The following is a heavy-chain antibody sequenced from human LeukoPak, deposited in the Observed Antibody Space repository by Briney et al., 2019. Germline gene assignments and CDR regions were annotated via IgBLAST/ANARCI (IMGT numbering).Heavy chain of an antibody. CDR1: GGSISSSNW. D-gene: IGHD5-12*01. Sequence: PSETLSLTCAVSGGSISSSNWWSWVRQPPGKGLEWIGEINHSGSTNYNPSLKSRVTISVDTSKNQFSLKLSSVTAADTAVYYCARGKVAFPFDYWGQGTLVTVSS. CDR3: ARGKVAFPFDY. J-gene: IGHJ4*02. V-gene: IGHV4-4*02. CDR2: INHSGST.